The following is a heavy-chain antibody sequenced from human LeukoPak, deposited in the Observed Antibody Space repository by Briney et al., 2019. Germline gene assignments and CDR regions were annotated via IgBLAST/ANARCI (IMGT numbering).Heavy chain of an antibody. CDR3: ARARAVPAAKTYYFDY. D-gene: IGHD2-2*01. CDR1: GFTFSSYA. CDR2: ISYDGSNK. J-gene: IGHJ4*02. V-gene: IGHV3-30-3*01. Sequence: GGSLRLSCAASGFTFSSYAMHWVRQAPGKGLEWVAVISYDGSNKYYADSVKGRFTISRDNSKNTLYLQMNSLRAEDTAVYYCARARAVPAAKTYYFDYWGQETLVTASS.